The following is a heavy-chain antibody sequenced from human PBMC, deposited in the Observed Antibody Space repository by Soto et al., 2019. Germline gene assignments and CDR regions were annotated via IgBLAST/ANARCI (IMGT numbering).Heavy chain of an antibody. CDR1: GYSFTIYW. D-gene: IGHD5-12*01. CDR2: IDPSDSYT. CDR3: ARPYSGYDSWFDP. J-gene: IGHJ5*02. Sequence: GESLKISCNGSGYSFTIYWIRWVRQMPGKGLEWMGRIDPSDSYTNYSPSFQGHVTISADKSISTAYLQWSSLKASDTAMYYCARPYSGYDSWFDPWGQGTQVTVSS. V-gene: IGHV5-10-1*01.